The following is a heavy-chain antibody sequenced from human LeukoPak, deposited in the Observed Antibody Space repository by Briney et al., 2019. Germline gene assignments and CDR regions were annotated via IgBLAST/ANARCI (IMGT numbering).Heavy chain of an antibody. D-gene: IGHD3-10*01. CDR2: IIPIFGTA. J-gene: IGHJ6*04. CDR1: GGTFSSYA. Sequence: SVKVSCKASGGTFSSYAISWVRQAPGQGLEWMGGIIPIFGTANYAQKFQGRVTITADESPSTAYMELSSLGSEDTAVYYCARGVTMVRGVISNNYYYYYGMDVWGKGTTVTVSS. CDR3: ARGVTMVRGVISNNYYYYYGMDV. V-gene: IGHV1-69*13.